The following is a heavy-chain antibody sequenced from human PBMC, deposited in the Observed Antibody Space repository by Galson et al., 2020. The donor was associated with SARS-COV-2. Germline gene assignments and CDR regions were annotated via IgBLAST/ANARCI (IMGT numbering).Heavy chain of an antibody. CDR2: INSNGSST. V-gene: IGHV3-74*01. Sequence: GGSLRLSCAASGFTFSNYWMHWVRQAPGKGLVWVLRINSNGSSTSYADSVKGRFTISRDNAKNTLYLQMNSLRAEDTALYYCTATRAYWGQGTLVTVSS. CDR1: GFTFSNYW. CDR3: TATRAY. J-gene: IGHJ4*02. D-gene: IGHD1-26*01.